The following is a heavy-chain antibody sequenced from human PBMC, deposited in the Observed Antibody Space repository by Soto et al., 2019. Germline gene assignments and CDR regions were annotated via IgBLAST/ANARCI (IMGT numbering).Heavy chain of an antibody. J-gene: IGHJ4*02. CDR1: GFTFSGSA. Sequence: ILSCAASGFTFSGSAMHWVRQASGKGLEWVGRIRSKANSYATAYAASVKGRFTISRDDSKNTAYLQMNSLKTEDTAVYYCVFYGDEVNDYWAREPWSPSPQ. CDR3: VFYGDEVNDY. CDR2: IRSKANSYAT. D-gene: IGHD4-17*01. V-gene: IGHV3-73*01.